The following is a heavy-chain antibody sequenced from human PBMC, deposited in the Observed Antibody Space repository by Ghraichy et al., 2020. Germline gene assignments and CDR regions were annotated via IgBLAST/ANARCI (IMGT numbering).Heavy chain of an antibody. Sequence: LSLTCAASGFTVSSNYMSWVRQAPGKGLEWVSVIYSGGSTYYADSVKGRFTISRDNSKNTLYLQMNSLRAEDTAVYYCARDPNYYDSSGYYLDYWGQGTLVTVSS. CDR3: ARDPNYYDSSGYYLDY. V-gene: IGHV3-53*01. D-gene: IGHD3-22*01. J-gene: IGHJ4*02. CDR1: GFTVSSNY. CDR2: IYSGGST.